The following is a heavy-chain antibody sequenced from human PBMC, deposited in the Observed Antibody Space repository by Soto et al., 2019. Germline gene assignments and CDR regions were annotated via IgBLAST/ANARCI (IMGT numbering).Heavy chain of an antibody. Sequence: ASVKVSCKASGYTFTSYYMHWVRQAPGQGLEWMGIINPSGGSTSYAQKFQGRVTMTRDTSTSTVYMELSSLRSEDTAVYYCAREYFYGGNSWVPRNYYGMDVWDQGTTVTVSS. CDR2: INPSGGST. CDR1: GYTFTSYY. D-gene: IGHD4-17*01. CDR3: AREYFYGGNSWVPRNYYGMDV. V-gene: IGHV1-46*01. J-gene: IGHJ6*02.